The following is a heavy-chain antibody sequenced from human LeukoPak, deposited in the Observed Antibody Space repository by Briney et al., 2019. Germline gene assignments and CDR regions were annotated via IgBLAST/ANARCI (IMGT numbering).Heavy chain of an antibody. CDR3: AREYCSSTSCEEDY. J-gene: IGHJ4*02. CDR1: GFTFSSYS. CDR2: ISSSSSYI. D-gene: IGHD2-2*01. V-gene: IGHV3-21*01. Sequence: GGSLRLSCAASGFTFSSYSMNWVRQAPGKGLEWVSSISSSSSYIYYADSLKGRFTISRDNAKNSLYLQMNSLRAEDTAVYYSAREYCSSTSCEEDYWGQGTLVTVSS.